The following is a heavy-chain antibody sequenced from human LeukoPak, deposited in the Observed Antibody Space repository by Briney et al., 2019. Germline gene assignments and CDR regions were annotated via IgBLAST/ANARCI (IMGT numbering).Heavy chain of an antibody. V-gene: IGHV3-7*01. J-gene: IGHJ4*02. CDR1: GFTFSTYW. CDR3: ARDAAVFDY. D-gene: IGHD6-25*01. CDR2: INQDGSEK. Sequence: GGSLRLSCTGSGFTFSTYWMGWVRQAPGKGLEWVANINQDGSEKHYVDSVKGRFTISRDNAKNSLYLQMNSLRAEDTAVYYCARDAAVFDYWGQGTLVTVSS.